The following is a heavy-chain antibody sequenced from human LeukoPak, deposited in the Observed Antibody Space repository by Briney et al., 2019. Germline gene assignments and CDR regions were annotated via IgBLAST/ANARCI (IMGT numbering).Heavy chain of an antibody. D-gene: IGHD1-1*01. V-gene: IGHV3-23*01. Sequence: GGSLRLSCAASGFTFSNACMSWVRQAPGKGLEWVSAIGGGGSDTRYTDSVMGRFTLSRDISRNILYLQMNSLRAEDTAIYFCAKDVFHWAFDVWGQGTMVTVSA. J-gene: IGHJ3*01. CDR2: IGGGGSDT. CDR1: GFTFSNAC. CDR3: AKDVFHWAFDV.